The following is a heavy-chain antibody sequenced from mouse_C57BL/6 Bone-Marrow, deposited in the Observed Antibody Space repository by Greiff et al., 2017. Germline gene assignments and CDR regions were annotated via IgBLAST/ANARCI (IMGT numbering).Heavy chain of an antibody. D-gene: IGHD1-1*01. CDR3: ARGGNYYGSSYYYAMDY. CDR1: GYTFTSYG. V-gene: IGHV1-81*01. Sequence: QVQLQQSGAELARPGASVKLSCKASGYTFTSYGISWVKQRTGQGLEWIGEIYPRSGNTYYNEKFKGKATLTADKSSSTAYMELRSLTSEDSAVYFCARGGNYYGSSYYYAMDYWGQGTSVTVSS. J-gene: IGHJ4*01. CDR2: IYPRSGNT.